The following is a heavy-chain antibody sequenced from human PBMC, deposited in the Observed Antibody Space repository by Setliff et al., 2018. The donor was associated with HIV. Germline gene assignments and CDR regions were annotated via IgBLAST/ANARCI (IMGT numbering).Heavy chain of an antibody. Sequence: PGGSLRLSCVASGFRFRTYAMSWVRQSQGKGLEWVSLISGDGGRATHYSDSVKGRFTISRDDSKNTLYLQMNSLRVEDTAVYYCATDCAVVGGTGSLDSWGQGTLVTVSS. CDR2: ISGDGGRAT. J-gene: IGHJ4*02. CDR1: GFRFRTYA. V-gene: IGHV3-23*01. D-gene: IGHD1-26*01. CDR3: ATDCAVVGGTGSLDS.